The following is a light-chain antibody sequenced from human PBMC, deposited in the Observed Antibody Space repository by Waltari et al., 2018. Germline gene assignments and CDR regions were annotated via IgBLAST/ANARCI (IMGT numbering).Light chain of an antibody. Sequence: EIMLTQSPATLSLSPGERATLSCRASQSISRYLAWYQQKPGQAPRLLIYDASSSATGIPDRFSGSGSGTDFSLTISRLEPEDFAVYYCQKYGSLPATFGQGTKVEIK. J-gene: IGKJ1*01. CDR1: QSISRY. CDR2: DAS. V-gene: IGKV3-20*01. CDR3: QKYGSLPAT.